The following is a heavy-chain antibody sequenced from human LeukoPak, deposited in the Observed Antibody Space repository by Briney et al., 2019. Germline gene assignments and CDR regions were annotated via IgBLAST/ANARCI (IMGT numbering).Heavy chain of an antibody. V-gene: IGHV1-18*01. CDR1: GYTSTSYG. J-gene: IGHJ6*02. Sequence: GASVKVSCKASGYTSTSYGISWVRQAPGQGLEWMGWISAYNGNTNYAQKLQGRVTMTTDTSTSTAYMELRSLRSDDTAVYYCAGYIVATIPPYYYGMDVWGQGTTVTVSS. CDR2: ISAYNGNT. CDR3: AGYIVATIPPYYYGMDV. D-gene: IGHD5-12*01.